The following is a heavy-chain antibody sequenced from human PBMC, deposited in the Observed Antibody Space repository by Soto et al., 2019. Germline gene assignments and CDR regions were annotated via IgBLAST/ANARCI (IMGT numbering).Heavy chain of an antibody. CDR1: GYCLRSRIYC. J-gene: IGHJ5*02. CDR3: VGSIGAFWFDP. V-gene: IGHV4-39*07. D-gene: IGHD5-12*01. Sequence: SETVSHTSTVSGYCLRSRIYCLGWLRQPPGKGLEWIGSIYYSGSTYYNPSLKSRVTISVDRSKNQFSLKLSSVTAADTAVYYCVGSIGAFWFDPWGQGTLVTVSS. CDR2: IYYSGST.